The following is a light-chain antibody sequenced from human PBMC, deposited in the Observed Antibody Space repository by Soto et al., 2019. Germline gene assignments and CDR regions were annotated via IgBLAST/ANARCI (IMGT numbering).Light chain of an antibody. V-gene: IGKV3-20*01. CDR2: GAS. J-gene: IGKJ2*01. CDR1: QSVSSSY. CDR3: QQYGSSPPYT. Sequence: EIVLTQSPGTLSLTPGERATLSCRASQSVSSSYLAWYQHKPGQAPRLLIYGASNRVTGIPDRFSGSGSGTDFTLTISRLEPEDFAVYYCQQYGSSPPYTFGQGTKLEIK.